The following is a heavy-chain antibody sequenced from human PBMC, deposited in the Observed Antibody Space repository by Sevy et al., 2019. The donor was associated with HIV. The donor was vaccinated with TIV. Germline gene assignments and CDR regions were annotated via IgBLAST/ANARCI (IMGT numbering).Heavy chain of an antibody. D-gene: IGHD3-22*01. Sequence: GGSLRLSCAVSGFTFSNAWMNWVRQTPGTGLQWVGLIKSKIDGETTDYAAPVKGRFTISRDDSKNTVYLQMNSLKTEDTAVYYYATAPGYYDSSPFDYWGPGTLVTVSS. V-gene: IGHV3-15*01. J-gene: IGHJ4*02. CDR1: GFTFSNAW. CDR2: IKSKIDGETT. CDR3: ATAPGYYDSSPFDY.